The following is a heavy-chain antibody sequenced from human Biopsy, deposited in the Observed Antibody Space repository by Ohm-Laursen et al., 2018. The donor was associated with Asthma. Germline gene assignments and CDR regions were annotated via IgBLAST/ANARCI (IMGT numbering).Heavy chain of an antibody. V-gene: IGHV4-39*01. CDR3: ARRITIFGVVQKDHGMDA. CDR2: ISYGGKT. J-gene: IGHJ6*02. D-gene: IGHD3-3*01. CDR1: GGSMTPTSHY. Sequence: SETLPLTCTVSGGSMTPTSHYWDRIRQAPGKGLEWIGYISYGGKTSYNPSLKNQVTISRDTSKIQFSLRLTSVTAADTAVYFCARRITIFGVVQKDHGMDAWGQGTTVTVS.